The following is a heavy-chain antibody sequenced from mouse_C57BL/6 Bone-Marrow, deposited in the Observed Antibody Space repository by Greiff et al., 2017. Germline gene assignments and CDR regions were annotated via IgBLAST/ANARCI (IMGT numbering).Heavy chain of an antibody. CDR2: INPNNGGT. J-gene: IGHJ2*01. V-gene: IGHV1-26*01. CDR1: GYTFTDYY. CDR3: ARGGIFLDY. Sequence: VQLQQSGPELVKPGASVKISCKASGYTFTDYYMNWVQQSHGKSLEWIGDINPNNGGTSYNQKFKGKATLTVDKSSSTAYMELRSLTSEDSAVYYCARGGIFLDYWGQGTTLTVAS.